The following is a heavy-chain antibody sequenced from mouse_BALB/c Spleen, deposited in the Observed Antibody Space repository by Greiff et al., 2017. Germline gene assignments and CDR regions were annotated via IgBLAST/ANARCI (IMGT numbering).Heavy chain of an antibody. CDR3: AREGTGSSLDY. V-gene: IGHV7-3*02. CDR1: GFTFTDYY. CDR2: IRNKANGYTT. Sequence: EVKVVESGGGLVQPGGSLRLSCATSGFTFTDYYMSWVRQPPGKALEWLGFIRNKANGYTTEYSASVKGRFTISRDNSQSILYLQMNTLRAEDSATYYCAREGTGSSLDYWGQGTTLTVSS. D-gene: IGHD4-1*01. J-gene: IGHJ2*01.